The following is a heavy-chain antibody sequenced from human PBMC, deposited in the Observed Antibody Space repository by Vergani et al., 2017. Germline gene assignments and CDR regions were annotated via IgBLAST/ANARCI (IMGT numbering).Heavy chain of an antibody. CDR2: IKSDGSIT. Sequence: DVHLAESGGGFFQPGGSLRLSCSASGFSFNSYWMHWVRQVPGKGLLWVSRIKSDGSITAYADSVKGRFTISRDNAQNTLYLQMNSLRVEDTGVYYCARARXIETCYMSNWLDSWGQGREVTVSS. D-gene: IGHD3-9*01. V-gene: IGHV3-74*03. J-gene: IGHJ5*01. CDR3: ARARXIETCYMSNWLDS. CDR1: GFSFNSYW.